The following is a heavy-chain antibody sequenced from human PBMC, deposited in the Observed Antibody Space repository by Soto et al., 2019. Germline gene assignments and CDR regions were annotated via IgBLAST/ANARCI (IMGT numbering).Heavy chain of an antibody. D-gene: IGHD6-13*01. CDR3: ARGGIAAADHYFNSFDP. V-gene: IGHV3-11*06. CDR2: ISSSSSYT. J-gene: IGHJ5*02. CDR1: GFTFSDYY. Sequence: QVQLVESGGGLVKPGGSLRLSCAASGFTFSDYYMSWIRQAPGKGLEWVSYISSSSSYTNYADSVKGRFTISRDNAKNSLYLQMNSLRAEDTAVYYCARGGIAAADHYFNSFDPWGQGTLVTVSS.